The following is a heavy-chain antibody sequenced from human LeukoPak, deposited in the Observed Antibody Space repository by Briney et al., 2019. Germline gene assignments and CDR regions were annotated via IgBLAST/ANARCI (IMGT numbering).Heavy chain of an antibody. V-gene: IGHV3-74*01. CDR3: ARGYGADV. Sequence: GGSLRLSCAASGFNFRTYWMHWVRQALGKGLVWVSRINSDGSNTTYADSVKGRFTVSRDNAMNTLYLQMHSLRAEDTALYFCARGYGADVWGKGTMVTVSS. CDR1: GFNFRTYW. J-gene: IGHJ6*04. CDR2: INSDGSNT.